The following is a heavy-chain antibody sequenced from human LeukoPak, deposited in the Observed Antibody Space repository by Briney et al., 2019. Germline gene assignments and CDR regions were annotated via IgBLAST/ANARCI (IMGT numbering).Heavy chain of an antibody. J-gene: IGHJ3*02. Sequence: GASVKVSCKASGYTFTSYDINWVRQATGQGLEWMGWINPNSGNTGYAQKFQGRVTITRNTSISTAYMELSSLRSEDTAVYYCARAQGQSVPAVTRIYAFDIWGQGTMVTVSS. V-gene: IGHV1-8*03. CDR2: INPNSGNT. CDR3: ARAQGQSVPAVTRIYAFDI. D-gene: IGHD2-2*01. CDR1: GYTFTSYD.